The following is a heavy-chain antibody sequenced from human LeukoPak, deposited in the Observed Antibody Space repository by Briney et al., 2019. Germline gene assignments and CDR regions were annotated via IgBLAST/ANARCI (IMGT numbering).Heavy chain of an antibody. D-gene: IGHD6-13*01. CDR1: GFPFSSYA. V-gene: IGHV3-23*01. Sequence: GGSLRLSCAASGFPFSSYAMSWVRPAPGKGLEWVSTISGNGDYTYYADSVKGRFTISRDNSKNTLYLQMNSLRADDTAVYYCAKRGIAAAASFDYWGQGTLVSVSS. CDR3: AKRGIAAAASFDY. CDR2: ISGNGDYT. J-gene: IGHJ4*02.